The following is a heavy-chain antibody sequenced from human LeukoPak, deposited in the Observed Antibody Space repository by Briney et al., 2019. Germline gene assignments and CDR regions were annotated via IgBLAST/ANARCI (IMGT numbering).Heavy chain of an antibody. Sequence: GESLKISCKTSGFTFTTHWIAWVRQMPGEGLELMGIIFPGDSDTNYSPSFQGQVTISADKSISTVYLQWSSLKASDTAMYYCARQSRDGSKTRGYYFDYWGPGTQVTVSS. D-gene: IGHD3-10*01. CDR2: IFPGDSDT. J-gene: IGHJ4*02. CDR1: GFTFTTHW. CDR3: ARQSRDGSKTRGYYFDY. V-gene: IGHV5-51*01.